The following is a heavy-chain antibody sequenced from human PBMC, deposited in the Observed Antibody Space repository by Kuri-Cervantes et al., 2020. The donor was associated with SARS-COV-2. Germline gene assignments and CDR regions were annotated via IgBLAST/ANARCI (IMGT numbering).Heavy chain of an antibody. J-gene: IGHJ6*03. CDR3: AKASIAAAGEGNYYYYYYMDV. D-gene: IGHD6-13*01. CDR2: ISSSSSYI. Sequence: GESLKISCAASGFTFSSYSMNWVRQAPGKGLEWVSSISSSSSYIYYADSVKGRFTISRDNAKNSLYLQMNSLRAEDTAVYYCAKASIAAAGEGNYYYYYYMDVWGKGTTVTVSS. CDR1: GFTFSSYS. V-gene: IGHV3-21*04.